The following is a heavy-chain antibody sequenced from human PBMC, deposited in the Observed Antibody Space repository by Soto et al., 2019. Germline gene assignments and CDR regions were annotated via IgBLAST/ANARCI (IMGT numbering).Heavy chain of an antibody. CDR3: VRVGSDNSGWYIWFDP. CDR2: IVPKFGTT. V-gene: IGHV1-69*01. D-gene: IGHD6-19*01. J-gene: IGHJ5*02. CDR1: GGTFSTHV. Sequence: QVQLVQSGAEVKKPGSSVKVSCKTSGGTFSTHVIGWVRQAPGLGLEWMGGIVPKFGTTNYAHKFKGRVKITADESTCTAYMEVSSLTSEDTAVYYCVRVGSDNSGWYIWFDPWGQGTLVTVSS.